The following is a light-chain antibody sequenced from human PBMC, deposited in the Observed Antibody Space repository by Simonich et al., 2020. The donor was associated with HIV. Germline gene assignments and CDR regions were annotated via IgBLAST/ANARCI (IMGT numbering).Light chain of an antibody. CDR1: QNIDSW. Sequence: DIQMTQSPSTLSASVGDRVTITCRASQNIDSWLAWYQQKPGKAPKLLIYKASSLESGVPSRFSGSGSGTEFTLTISSLQPDDFATYYCLQYNGFFLYTFGQGTKLGSK. CDR2: KAS. V-gene: IGKV1-5*03. J-gene: IGKJ2*01. CDR3: LQYNGFFLYT.